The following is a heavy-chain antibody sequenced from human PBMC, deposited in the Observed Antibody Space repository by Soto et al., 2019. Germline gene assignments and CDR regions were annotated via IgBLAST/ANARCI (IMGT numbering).Heavy chain of an antibody. J-gene: IGHJ4*02. V-gene: IGHV3-7*01. CDR3: AREYDYIWGSYRFEFDY. Sequence: EVQLVESGGGLVQPGGSLRLSCAASGFTFSSYWMSWVRQAPGEGLEWVANIKQDGSEKYYVDSVKGRFTISRDNAKNSLYLQMNSLRAEDTAVYYCAREYDYIWGSYRFEFDYWGQGTLVTVSS. D-gene: IGHD3-16*02. CDR2: IKQDGSEK. CDR1: GFTFSSYW.